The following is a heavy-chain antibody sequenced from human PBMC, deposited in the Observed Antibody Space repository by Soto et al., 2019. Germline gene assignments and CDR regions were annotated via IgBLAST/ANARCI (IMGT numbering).Heavy chain of an antibody. CDR1: GYTFTTHA. V-gene: IGHV1-3*01. CDR3: ARRPGIAAALNWFDP. D-gene: IGHD6-13*01. CDR2: INGGTGQT. Sequence: ASVKVSCKASGYTFTTHAMHWVRQAPGQSLEWMGWINGGTGQTKHSQRFQGRVNITRDTSTSTAYMELSSLRSEDTAVYYCARRPGIAAALNWFDPWGQGTLVTVSS. J-gene: IGHJ5*02.